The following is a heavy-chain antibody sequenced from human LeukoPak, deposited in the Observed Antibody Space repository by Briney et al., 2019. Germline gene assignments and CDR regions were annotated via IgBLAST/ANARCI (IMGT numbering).Heavy chain of an antibody. J-gene: IGHJ5*02. CDR3: AREVVVVPAAFMGGWFDP. CDR2: IYYSGST. D-gene: IGHD2-2*01. CDR1: GGSISSYY. V-gene: IGHV4-59*01. Sequence: PSETLSLTCTVSGGSISSYYWSWIRQPPGKGLEWIGYIYYSGSTNYNPSLKSRVTISVDTSKNQFSLKLSSVTAADTAVYYCAREVVVVPAAFMGGWFDPWGQGTLVTVSS.